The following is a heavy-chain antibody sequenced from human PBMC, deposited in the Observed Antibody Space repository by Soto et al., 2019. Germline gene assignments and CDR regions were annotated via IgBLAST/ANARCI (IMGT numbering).Heavy chain of an antibody. CDR3: ARSKYYGSGSYYY. CDR1: VGSFSGYY. CDR2: INHSGST. V-gene: IGHV4-34*01. Sequence: PSETLSLTCAVYVGSFSGYYWSWIRQPPGKGLEWIGEINHSGSTNYNPSLKSRVTISVDTSKNQFSLKLSSVTAADTAVYYCARSKYYGSGSYYYWGQGTLVTVSS. J-gene: IGHJ4*02. D-gene: IGHD3-10*01.